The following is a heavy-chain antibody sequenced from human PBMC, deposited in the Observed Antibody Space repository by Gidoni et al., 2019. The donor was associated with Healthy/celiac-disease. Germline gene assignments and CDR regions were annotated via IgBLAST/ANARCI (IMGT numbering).Heavy chain of an antibody. D-gene: IGHD3-22*01. J-gene: IGHJ4*02. V-gene: IGHV3-30*18. CDR1: GFTFSSYG. CDR2: ISYDGSNK. Sequence: QVQLVESGGGVVQPGRSLRLSCAASGFTFSSYGMHWVRQAPGKGLEWVAVISYDGSNKYYADSVKGRFTISRDNSKNTLYLQMNSLRAEDTAVYYCAKDSDPGLYYDSSGYEDYWGQGTLVTVSS. CDR3: AKDSDPGLYYDSSGYEDY.